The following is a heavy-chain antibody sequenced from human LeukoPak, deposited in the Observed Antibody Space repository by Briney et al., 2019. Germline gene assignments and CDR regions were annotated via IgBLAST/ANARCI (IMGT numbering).Heavy chain of an antibody. CDR3: AKGESPWEAPDY. J-gene: IGHJ4*02. CDR2: INHSGST. V-gene: IGHV4-34*01. Sequence: SETLSLTCAVYGGSFSGYYWSWIRQPPGKGLEWIGEINHSGSTNYNSSLKSRVTISVDTSKNQFSLKLSSVTAEDTAVYYCAKGESPWEAPDYWGLGTLVTVSS. D-gene: IGHD1-26*01. CDR1: GGSFSGYY.